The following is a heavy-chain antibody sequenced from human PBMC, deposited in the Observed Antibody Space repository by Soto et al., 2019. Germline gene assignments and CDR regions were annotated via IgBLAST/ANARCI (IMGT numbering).Heavy chain of an antibody. Sequence: QVQLVQSGAEVKKAGSSVKVSCKAAGGTFSRNAISWVRQAPGQGLEWMGGIIPFFDTANYAKKFQGRVTVSAYKATSTAYMELSSLTSEDTAVYYCARSTPQSGSFMQIFDYWGQGTLVTVSS. CDR1: GGTFSRNA. D-gene: IGHD2-2*01. V-gene: IGHV1-69*06. CDR3: ARSTPQSGSFMQIFDY. J-gene: IGHJ4*02. CDR2: IIPFFDTA.